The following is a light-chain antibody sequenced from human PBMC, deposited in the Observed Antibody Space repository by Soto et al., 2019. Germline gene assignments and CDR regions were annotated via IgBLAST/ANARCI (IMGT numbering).Light chain of an antibody. CDR1: QSINNY. CDR2: AAS. CDR3: QKYNSAPLT. V-gene: IGKV1-27*01. Sequence: DIQMTQSPSSLSASVGDRVTITCRASQSINNYLAWYQQKPGQVPKLLIYAASTLQSGVPSRFSGSGSGTDFTLTISSLQPEDVASYYCQKYNSAPLTFGGGTKVEIK. J-gene: IGKJ4*01.